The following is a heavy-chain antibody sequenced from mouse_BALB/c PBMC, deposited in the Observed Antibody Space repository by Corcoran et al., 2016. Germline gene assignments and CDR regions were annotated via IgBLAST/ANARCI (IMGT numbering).Heavy chain of an antibody. D-gene: IGHD1-2*01. CDR1: GYTFTSYV. V-gene: IGHV1S136*01. J-gene: IGHJ2*01. Sequence: EVQLLQSGPELVKPGASVKMSCKASGYTFTSYVMNWVKQKPGQGLEWIGYINPYNDGTKYNEKFKGKATLTSDKSSSTAYMELSSLTSEDSAVYYCARILRLPSYYFDYWGQGTTPTVSS. CDR3: ARILRLPSYYFDY. CDR2: INPYNDGT.